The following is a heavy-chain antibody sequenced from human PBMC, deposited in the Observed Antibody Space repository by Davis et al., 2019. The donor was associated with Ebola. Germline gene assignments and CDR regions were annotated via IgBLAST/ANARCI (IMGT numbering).Heavy chain of an antibody. J-gene: IGHJ3*02. D-gene: IGHD2-21*01. V-gene: IGHV4-34*01. CDR1: GGSFSGYY. Sequence: SETLSLTCAVYGGSFSGYYWSWIRQPPGKGLEWIGEINHSGSTNYNPSLKSRVTISVDTSKNQFSLKLSSVTAADTAVYYCARGPSIRAFDIWGQRTMVTVSS. CDR3: ARGPSIRAFDI. CDR2: INHSGST.